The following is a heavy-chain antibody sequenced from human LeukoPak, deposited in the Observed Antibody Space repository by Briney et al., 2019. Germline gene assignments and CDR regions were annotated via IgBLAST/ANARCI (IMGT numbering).Heavy chain of an antibody. V-gene: IGHV4-59*08. CDR1: GGSISSYY. CDR2: IYYSGST. CDR3: ARRDDI. Sequence: NPSETLSLTCTVSGGSISSYYWSWIRQPPGKGLEWIGYIYYSGSTNYNPSLKSRVTISVDTSKNQFSLKLSSVIAADTAVYYCARRDDIWGQGTMVTVSS. J-gene: IGHJ3*02.